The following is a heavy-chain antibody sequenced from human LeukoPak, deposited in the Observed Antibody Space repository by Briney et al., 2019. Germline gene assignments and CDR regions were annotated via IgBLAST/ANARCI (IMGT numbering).Heavy chain of an antibody. Sequence: SETLSLTCAVSGGSISSSNWWSWVRQPPGKGLEWIGYIYYSGSTNYNPSLKSPNYNPSLKSRVTMSVDTSKNQFSLKLSSVTAADTAVYYCARDRYYYDSSGYYVFDYWGQGTLVTVSS. D-gene: IGHD3-22*01. CDR3: ARDRYYYDSSGYYVFDY. J-gene: IGHJ4*02. CDR2: IYYSGSTNYNPSLKSP. CDR1: GGSISSSNW. V-gene: IGHV4-4*02.